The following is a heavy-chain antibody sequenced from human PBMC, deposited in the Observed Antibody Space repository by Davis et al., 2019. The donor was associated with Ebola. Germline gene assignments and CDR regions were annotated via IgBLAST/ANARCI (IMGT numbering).Heavy chain of an antibody. V-gene: IGHV4-59*08. J-gene: IGHJ6*02. CDR2: IFYSGST. Sequence: MPAGSLTLSCSISGGSISSYYWSWIRQPPGKGLEWFGYIFYSGSTNYNPSLKSRVTISVDTSKNQFSLKLSSVTAADTAVYYCARQSVKAYYYGMDVWGQGTTVTVSS. CDR3: ARQSVKAYYYGMDV. D-gene: IGHD4-17*01. CDR1: GGSISSYY.